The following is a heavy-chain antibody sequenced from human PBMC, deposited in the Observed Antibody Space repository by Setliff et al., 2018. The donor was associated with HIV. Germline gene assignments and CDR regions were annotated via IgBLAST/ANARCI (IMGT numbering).Heavy chain of an antibody. D-gene: IGHD3-10*01. J-gene: IGHJ6*03. Sequence: SETLSLTCTVSGGSMSTYYWSWIRQPPGKGLEWIGYIYTSGSTNYNPSLRSRVTISVDTSKNHFSLKLSSVTAADTAVYYCARARGLLPYYYLDVWGKGTTVTVSS. CDR2: IYTSGST. CDR1: GGSMSTYY. CDR3: ARARGLLPYYYLDV. V-gene: IGHV4-4*08.